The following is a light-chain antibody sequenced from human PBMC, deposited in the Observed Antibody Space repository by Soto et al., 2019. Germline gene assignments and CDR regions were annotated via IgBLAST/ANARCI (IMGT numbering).Light chain of an antibody. J-gene: IGLJ2*01. Sequence: QSVLTQPPSVSGATGQRVTISCTGSSSNIGAGYDVHWYQQLPGTAPKLLIYCNSNRPSGVPDRFSGSKSGTSASLAITGLQAEDEADYYCQSYDSSLSAVVFGGGTKLTVL. CDR1: SSNIGAGYD. CDR3: QSYDSSLSAVV. CDR2: CNS. V-gene: IGLV1-40*01.